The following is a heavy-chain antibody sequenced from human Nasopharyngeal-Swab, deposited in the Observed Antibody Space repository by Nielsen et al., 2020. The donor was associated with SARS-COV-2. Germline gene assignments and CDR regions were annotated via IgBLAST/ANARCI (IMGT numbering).Heavy chain of an antibody. CDR1: GFTSSTSS. CDR2: LGTAGDT. Sequence: GESLKISCIASGFTSSTSSLTWLRQPPGKGLQWVSTLGTAGDTYYADSVKGRFTISRDNSKNTLYLQMNSLRAEDTAVYYCAKDRYYYDSSGYYPVEPYLDYWGQGTLVTVSS. CDR3: AKDRYYYDSSGYYPVEPYLDY. J-gene: IGHJ4*02. V-gene: IGHV3-23*01. D-gene: IGHD3-22*01.